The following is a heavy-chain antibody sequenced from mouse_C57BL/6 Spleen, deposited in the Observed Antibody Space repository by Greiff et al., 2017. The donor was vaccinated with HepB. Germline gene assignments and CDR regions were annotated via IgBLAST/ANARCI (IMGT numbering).Heavy chain of an antibody. Sequence: QVQLQQPGAELVRPGSSVKLSCKASGYTFTSYWMHWVKQRPIQGLEWIGNIDPSDSETHYNQKFKDKATLTVDKSSSTAYMQLSSLTSEDSAVYYCARSTRISHWYFDVWGTGTTVTVSS. J-gene: IGHJ1*03. CDR3: ARSTRISHWYFDV. CDR2: IDPSDSET. CDR1: GYTFTSYW. D-gene: IGHD2-4*01. V-gene: IGHV1-52*01.